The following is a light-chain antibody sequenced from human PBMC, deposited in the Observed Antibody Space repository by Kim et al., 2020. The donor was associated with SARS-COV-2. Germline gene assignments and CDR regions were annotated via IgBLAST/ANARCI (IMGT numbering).Light chain of an antibody. CDR1: KLGNKY. Sequence: VSPGQTASITCSGDKLGNKYTCWYQQKPGQSPVLVIYQDSKRPSGIPERFSGSNSGNTATLTIRGTQAMDEADYYCQAWDSSTDVVFGGGTQLTVL. V-gene: IGLV3-1*01. CDR3: QAWDSSTDVV. J-gene: IGLJ2*01. CDR2: QDS.